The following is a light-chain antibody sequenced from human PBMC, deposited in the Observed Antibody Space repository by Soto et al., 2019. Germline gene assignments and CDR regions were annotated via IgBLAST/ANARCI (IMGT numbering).Light chain of an antibody. CDR2: KAS. Sequence: DIQMTQFPSTMSASVGDRVTITCRASQSISSWLAWYQQKPGRASKLLIYKASSLQSGVPSRFSGSGSGTEFTLTISSLQAEDFATYYCHRYFANSRTFGQGTKVDIK. V-gene: IGKV1-5*03. CDR1: QSISSW. CDR3: HRYFANSRT. J-gene: IGKJ1*01.